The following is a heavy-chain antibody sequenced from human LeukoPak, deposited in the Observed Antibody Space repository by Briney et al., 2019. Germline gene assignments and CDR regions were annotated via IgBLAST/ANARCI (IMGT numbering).Heavy chain of an antibody. CDR1: GGSISNYY. CDR3: ARHPLRGGFDY. V-gene: IGHV4-59*08. J-gene: IGHJ4*02. CDR2: IFDSGDT. Sequence: SETLSLTCTVAGGSISNYYWSWIRQPPGKGLEWIAYIFDSGDTRYNPSLKSRVTISVDTSKNQFSLKLNSVTAADPAVYYCARHPLRGGFDYWGQGTLVTVSS.